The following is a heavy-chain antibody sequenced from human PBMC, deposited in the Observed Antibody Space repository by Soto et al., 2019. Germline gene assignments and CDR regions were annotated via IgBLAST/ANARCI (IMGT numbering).Heavy chain of an antibody. D-gene: IGHD3-3*01. CDR2: VDGSGGDT. J-gene: IGHJ4*02. CDR3: ANYNFRSSGVWPGSSDY. Sequence: GGSLRLSCAASGFTFSSHAMGWLRQAPGAGPEWVAFVDGSGGDTSYADSVKGRFTISRDNSDNSLFLHMNSLRAEDTGRYFCANYNFRSSGVWPGSSDYWGQGTLVTVSS. CDR1: GFTFSSHA. V-gene: IGHV3-23*01.